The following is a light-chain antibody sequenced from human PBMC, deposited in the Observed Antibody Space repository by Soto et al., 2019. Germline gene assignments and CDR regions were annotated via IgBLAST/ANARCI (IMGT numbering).Light chain of an antibody. CDR3: QQYNNWPPAPWT. V-gene: IGKV3-15*01. J-gene: IGKJ1*01. CDR1: QSVAGN. Sequence: EIVMTQSPATLSVSAGERATLSCRASQSVAGNLSWYQHRPGQSPRLLIYGASTRATGIPARFSGSGSGTEFTLTISSLQSEDFAVYYCQQYNNWPPAPWTFGQGTKVDIK. CDR2: GAS.